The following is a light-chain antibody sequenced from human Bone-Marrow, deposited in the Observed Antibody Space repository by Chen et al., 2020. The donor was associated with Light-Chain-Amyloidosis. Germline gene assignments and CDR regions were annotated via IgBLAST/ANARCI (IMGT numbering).Light chain of an antibody. CDR2: EDD. CDR1: TGSIATNY. CDR3: QFYQGSSQGV. J-gene: IGLJ3*02. V-gene: IGLV6-57*01. Sequence: NFMLTQPHSVSESPGKTVIISCTRSTGSIATNYVQWYQQRPGSSPTTVLYEDDQRPSGVPDRFSGSLDRSSNSASLTISGLKNEDEADYYCQFYQGSSQGVFGGGTKLTVL.